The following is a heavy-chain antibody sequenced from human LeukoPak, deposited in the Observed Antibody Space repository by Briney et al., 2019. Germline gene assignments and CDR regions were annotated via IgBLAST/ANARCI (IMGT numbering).Heavy chain of an antibody. Sequence: PGGSLRLSCAASGFTFSSYAMSWVRQAPGKGLEWVSAISGSGGSTYYADSVKGRFTISRDNSKNTLYLQMNSLRVEDTAVYYCAKGPAHIAVAGTLDYWGQGTLVTVSS. CDR2: ISGSGGST. CDR3: AKGPAHIAVAGTLDY. D-gene: IGHD6-19*01. V-gene: IGHV3-23*01. J-gene: IGHJ4*02. CDR1: GFTFSSYA.